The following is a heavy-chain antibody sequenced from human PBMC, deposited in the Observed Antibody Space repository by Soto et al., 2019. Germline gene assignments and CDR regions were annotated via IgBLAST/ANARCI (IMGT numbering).Heavy chain of an antibody. J-gene: IGHJ6*03. CDR2: ISSSSSYI. CDR1: GFTFSSYS. Sequence: EVQLVESGGGLVKPGGSLRLSCAASGFTFSSYSMNWVRQAPGKGLEWVSSISSSSSYIYYADSVKGRFTISRDNAKNSLYLQMNSLRAEDTAVYYCARGADPYYYYYYMDVWGKGTTVNVSS. V-gene: IGHV3-21*01. CDR3: ARGADPYYYYYYMDV.